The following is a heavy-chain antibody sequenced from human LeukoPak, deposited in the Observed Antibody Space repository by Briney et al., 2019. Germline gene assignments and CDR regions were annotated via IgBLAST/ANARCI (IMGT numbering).Heavy chain of an antibody. V-gene: IGHV4-59*01. J-gene: IGHJ4*02. CDR3: ARAPAYCGGDCYSNIDY. CDR2: IYYSGST. D-gene: IGHD2-21*02. Sequence: PSETLSLTCTVSGGSISSYYWSWIRQPPGKGLEWIGYIYYSGSTNYNPSLKSRVTISVGTSKNQFSLKLSSVTAADTAVYYCARAPAYCGGDCYSNIDYWGQGTLVTVSS. CDR1: GGSISSYY.